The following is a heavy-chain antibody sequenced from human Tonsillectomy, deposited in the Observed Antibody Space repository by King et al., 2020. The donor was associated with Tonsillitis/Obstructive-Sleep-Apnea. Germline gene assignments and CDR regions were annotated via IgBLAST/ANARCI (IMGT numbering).Heavy chain of an antibody. V-gene: IGHV3-23*04. CDR3: AKVNVPSSGGAGAFYYYYDMDS. D-gene: IGHD3-10*01. Sequence: VQLVESGGSLVQPGGSLRLSCAASGFTFSNYAMSWVRQAPGKGLEWVSTISGSCGSTYYADSVKGRFTISRDNSKNTLYLQMNSLRAEDTAVYYCAKVNVPSSGGAGAFYYYYDMDSWGQGTTVTVSS. J-gene: IGHJ6*02. CDR2: ISGSCGST. CDR1: GFTFSNYA.